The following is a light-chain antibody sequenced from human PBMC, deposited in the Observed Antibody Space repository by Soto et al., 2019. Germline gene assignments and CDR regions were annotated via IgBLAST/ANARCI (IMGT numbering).Light chain of an antibody. CDR1: QSLTRSY. Sequence: EIVLTQSPGTLSLSPGERATLSCRASQSLTRSYIAWYQQNPGQAPRLLIYAASSRAAGIPDRFSGSGSGADFTLSISRLEPEDFALYFCQQYDSSPPYTFGQGTKLEIK. CDR3: QQYDSSPPYT. J-gene: IGKJ2*01. V-gene: IGKV3-20*01. CDR2: AAS.